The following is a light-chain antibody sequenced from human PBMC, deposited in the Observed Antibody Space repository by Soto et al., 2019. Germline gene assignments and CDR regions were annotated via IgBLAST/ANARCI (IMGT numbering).Light chain of an antibody. Sequence: EILLTHSPGTLSFSPLEIATLSFRSSQRVIITYLSWYQQKPGQAPRLLVYGTSSRATCIPTRFSGSGSGTAFTLTITRLAPEDFAVYAGQHVGGSSRTFGQGTKVYIK. J-gene: IGKJ1*01. CDR1: QRVIITY. CDR2: GTS. CDR3: QHVGGSSRT. V-gene: IGKV3-20*01.